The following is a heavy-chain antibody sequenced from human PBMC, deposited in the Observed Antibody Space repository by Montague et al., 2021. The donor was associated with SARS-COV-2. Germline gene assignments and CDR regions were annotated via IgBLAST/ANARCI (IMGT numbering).Heavy chain of an antibody. CDR2: SCLRPGRNN. CDR3: AREYLGLDAMDV. D-gene: IGHD3/OR15-3a*01. CDR1: GDSVGGEEVR. J-gene: IGHJ6*02. Sequence: CAISGDSVGGEEVRRRWEEQTSERQSEREGGSCLRPGRNNDYAVSVKSRITLNPETSENQSSLQMKYVTPEDTAVYYCAREYLGLDAMDVWGQGTTVIVSS. V-gene: IGHV6-1*01.